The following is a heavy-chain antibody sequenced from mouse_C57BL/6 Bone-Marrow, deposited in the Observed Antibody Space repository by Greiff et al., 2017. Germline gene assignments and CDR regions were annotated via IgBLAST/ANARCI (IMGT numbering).Heavy chain of an antibody. D-gene: IGHD2-4*01. J-gene: IGHJ1*03. Sequence: QVQLQQPGAELVKPGASVKMSCKASGYTFTSYWITWVKQRPGQGLEWIGDIDPGSGSTNYNEKFKSKATLTVDTSSSTAYMQLSSLTSEDSAVYYCGRDYDYDGWYFDVWGTGTTVTVSS. CDR1: GYTFTSYW. CDR2: IDPGSGST. V-gene: IGHV1-55*01. CDR3: GRDYDYDGWYFDV.